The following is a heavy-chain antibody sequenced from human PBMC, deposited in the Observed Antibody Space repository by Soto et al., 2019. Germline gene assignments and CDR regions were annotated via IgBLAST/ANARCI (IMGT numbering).Heavy chain of an antibody. V-gene: IGHV4-61*01. CDR1: GGSVSSGSYY. D-gene: IGHD3-22*01. CDR2: IYYSGST. CDR3: ASTYTYYYDSSGYYPDY. J-gene: IGHJ4*02. Sequence: PSEPLSLTCTFSGGSVSSGSYYWSWIRQPPGKGLEWIGYIYYSGSTNYNPSLKSRVTISVDTSKNQFSLKLSSVTAADTAVYYCASTYTYYYDSSGYYPDYWGQGTLVTVSS.